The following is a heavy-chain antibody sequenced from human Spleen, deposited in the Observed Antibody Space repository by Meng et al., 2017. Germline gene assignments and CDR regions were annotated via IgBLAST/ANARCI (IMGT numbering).Heavy chain of an antibody. Sequence: QIQLVESGGGVVQPGGSLRLSCATSGFTFTDYAMHWVRQAPGKGPQWVAIVSHDGNSGCYADSVKGRFSVSRDNFKNIQFLHMNSLRSEDTALYYCARDKSHYDGRSGWFDPWGQGTLVTVSS. J-gene: IGHJ5*02. D-gene: IGHD3-16*01. V-gene: IGHV3-30-3*01. CDR1: GFTFTDYA. CDR2: VSHDGNSG. CDR3: ARDKSHYDGRSGWFDP.